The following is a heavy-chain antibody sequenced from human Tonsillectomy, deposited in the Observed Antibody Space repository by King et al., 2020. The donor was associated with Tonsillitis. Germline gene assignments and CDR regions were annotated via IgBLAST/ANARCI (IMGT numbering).Heavy chain of an antibody. Sequence: VQLQESGPGLVRPSETLSLTCTVSGVSISTYYWSWIRQSPGKGLEWIGHMYHSGATNYNPSLKGRVTIPEDTPNNPFSLKMTSVTAADTAVYYCARDVRGTVVTPGVLDLWGRGTLVTVSS. D-gene: IGHD4-23*01. CDR2: MYHSGAT. CDR3: ARDVRGTVVTPGVLDL. J-gene: IGHJ2*01. CDR1: GVSISTYY. V-gene: IGHV4-59*01.